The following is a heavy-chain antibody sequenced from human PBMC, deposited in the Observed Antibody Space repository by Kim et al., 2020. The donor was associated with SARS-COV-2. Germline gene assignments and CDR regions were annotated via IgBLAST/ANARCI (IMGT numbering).Heavy chain of an antibody. Sequence: SVKVSCKASGGTFSSYAISWVRQAPGQGLEWMGGIIPIFGTANYAQKFQGRATITADESPSTASMELSSLSSEDTAVYYYARGAGSMVPLDYWGQRTLV. J-gene: IGHJ4*02. CDR2: IIPIFGTA. V-gene: IGHV1-69*13. CDR3: ARGAGSMVPLDY. CDR1: GGTFSSYA. D-gene: IGHD3-10*01.